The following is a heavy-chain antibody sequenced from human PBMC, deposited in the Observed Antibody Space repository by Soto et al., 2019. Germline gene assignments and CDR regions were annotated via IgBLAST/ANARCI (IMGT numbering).Heavy chain of an antibody. CDR3: ARAGISQAAAGSLDCCPIDS. V-gene: IGHV3-66*01. J-gene: IGHJ4*02. D-gene: IGHD6-13*01. Sequence: EVPLVESVGGLVQPGGSLRLSCAASGFTVSSNYMSWVRQAPGKGLERVSIIYSGGTTYYADSVKGRFTISRDNSKNTLYLQMNSLRAEDTAVYYCARAGISQAAAGSLDCCPIDSWGQGTLVTVSS. CDR2: IYSGGTT. CDR1: GFTVSSNY.